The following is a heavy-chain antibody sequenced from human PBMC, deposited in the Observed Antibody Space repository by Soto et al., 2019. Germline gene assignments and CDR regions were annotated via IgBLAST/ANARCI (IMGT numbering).Heavy chain of an antibody. CDR2: IGDSGSPT. V-gene: IGHV3-48*01. J-gene: IGHJ4*02. CDR3: ATSITIFATAPLRS. Sequence: EVQLVESGGGLVQPGGSLRLSCAASKFTFSNSGMNWVRQAPGKGLEWVSYIGDSGSPTYYAASVKGRFTISRDNARNSLHLQMTSLRADDTAVYYCATSITIFATAPLRSWGQGALVTVSS. D-gene: IGHD3-3*01. CDR1: KFTFSNSG.